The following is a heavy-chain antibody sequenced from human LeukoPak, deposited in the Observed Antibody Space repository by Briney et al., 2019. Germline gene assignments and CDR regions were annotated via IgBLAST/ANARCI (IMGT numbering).Heavy chain of an antibody. Sequence: SETLSLTCSVSGYSISSGYYWGWIRQPPGKGLEWIGSIYISGTTTYYNPSLKSRVNISVDTSKNQFSLKLSSVTAADTAVYYCATTSYYYWGQGTLVTVSS. J-gene: IGHJ4*02. CDR1: GYSISSGYY. CDR2: IYISGTTT. CDR3: ATTSYYY. D-gene: IGHD3-10*01. V-gene: IGHV4-38-2*02.